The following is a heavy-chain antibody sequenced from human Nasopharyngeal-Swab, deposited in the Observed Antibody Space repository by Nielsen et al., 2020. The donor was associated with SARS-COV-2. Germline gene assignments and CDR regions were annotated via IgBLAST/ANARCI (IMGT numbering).Heavy chain of an antibody. CDR1: GFTFSSYA. CDR2: ISSNGGST. Sequence: GGSLRLSCAASGFTFSSYAMHWVRQALGKGLEYVSAISSNGGSTYYANSVKGRFTISRDNSKNTLYLQMGSLRAEDMAVYYCARTRRATVTTGAFDIWGQGTMVTVSS. D-gene: IGHD4-11*01. V-gene: IGHV3-64*01. J-gene: IGHJ3*02. CDR3: ARTRRATVTTGAFDI.